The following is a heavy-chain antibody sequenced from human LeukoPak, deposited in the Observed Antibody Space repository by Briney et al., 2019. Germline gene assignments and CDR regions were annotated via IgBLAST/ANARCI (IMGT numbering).Heavy chain of an antibody. V-gene: IGHV3-30*04. D-gene: IGHD5-12*01. CDR2: LSFDGGSR. Sequence: PGGSLRLSCAASGFTFSSYAFHWVRQAPGKGLEWVATLSFDGGSRYYANSVKGRFTFSRDNSKKTLYLQMNSLRAEDTPVYYCARDARQEWLRLGTLDYWGQGSLVTVSS. CDR1: GFTFSSYA. CDR3: ARDARQEWLRLGTLDY. J-gene: IGHJ4*02.